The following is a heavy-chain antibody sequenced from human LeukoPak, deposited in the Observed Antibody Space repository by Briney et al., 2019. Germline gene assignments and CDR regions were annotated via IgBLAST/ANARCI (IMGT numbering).Heavy chain of an antibody. CDR2: IIPIFGIA. CDR3: ARDRSLIVVVPAAAPGWFDP. D-gene: IGHD2-2*01. CDR1: GGTFSGYA. V-gene: IGHV1-69*04. Sequence: ASVKVSCKASGGTFSGYAISWVRQAPGQGLEWMGRIIPIFGIANYAQKFQGRVTITADKPTSTAYMELSSLRSGDTAVYYCARDRSLIVVVPAAAPGWFDPWGQGTLVTVSS. J-gene: IGHJ5*02.